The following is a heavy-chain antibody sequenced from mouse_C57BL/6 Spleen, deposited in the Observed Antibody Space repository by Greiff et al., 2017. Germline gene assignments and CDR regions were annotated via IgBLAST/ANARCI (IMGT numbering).Heavy chain of an antibody. CDR1: GYSITSGYY. CDR3: ARSYYYGFGY. D-gene: IGHD1-1*01. CDR2: ISYDGSN. Sequence: EVPLVESGPGLVKPSQSLSLTCSVTGYSITSGYYWNWIRQFPGNKLEWMGYISYDGSNNYNPSLKNRISITRDTYKNQFFLKLNSVTTEDTATYYCARSYYYGFGYWGQGTTLTVSS. J-gene: IGHJ2*01. V-gene: IGHV3-6*01.